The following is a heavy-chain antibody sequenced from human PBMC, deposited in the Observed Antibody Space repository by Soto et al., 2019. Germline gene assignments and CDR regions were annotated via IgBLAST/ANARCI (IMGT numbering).Heavy chain of an antibody. J-gene: IGHJ5*02. CDR3: ARDMVYAIWEEIYWFDP. CDR2: ISAYNGNT. Sequence: QVQLVQSGAEVKKPGASVKVSCKASGYTFTSYGISWVRQAPGQGLERMGWISAYNGNTNYAQKLQGRVTMTTDTSTSTAYMELRSLRSDDTAVYYCARDMVYAIWEEIYWFDPWGQGTLVTVSS. D-gene: IGHD2-8*01. V-gene: IGHV1-18*01. CDR1: GYTFTSYG.